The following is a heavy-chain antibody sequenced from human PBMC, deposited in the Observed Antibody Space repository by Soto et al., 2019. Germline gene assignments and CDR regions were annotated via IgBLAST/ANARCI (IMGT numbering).Heavy chain of an antibody. J-gene: IGHJ5*02. CDR1: GGSISSDSYY. Sequence: PSETLSLTCTVSGGSISSDSYYWGWIRQPPGKGLEWIGSIYYSGSTYYNPSLKSRVTISVDTSKNQFSLKLSSVTAADTAVYYCATQEVGGSYVYTFDPWGQGTLVTVS. D-gene: IGHD1-26*01. CDR2: IYYSGST. CDR3: ATQEVGGSYVYTFDP. V-gene: IGHV4-39*01.